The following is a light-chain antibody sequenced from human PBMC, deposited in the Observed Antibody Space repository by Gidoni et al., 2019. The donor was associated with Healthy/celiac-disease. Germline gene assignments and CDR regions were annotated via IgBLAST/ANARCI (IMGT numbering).Light chain of an antibody. Sequence: QSVLTQPPPVSGAPGQRVTISCTGSISNIGAGYDVHWYQQLPGTAPKLLIYGNSNRPSGVPDRFSGSKSGTSASLAITGLQAEDEADYYCQSYDSSLSGSVFGGGTKLTVL. V-gene: IGLV1-40*01. CDR1: ISNIGAGYD. CDR2: GNS. CDR3: QSYDSSLSGSV. J-gene: IGLJ2*01.